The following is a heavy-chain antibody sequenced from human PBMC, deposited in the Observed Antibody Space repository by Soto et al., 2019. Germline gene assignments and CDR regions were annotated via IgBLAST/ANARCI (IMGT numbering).Heavy chain of an antibody. Sequence: PSQTLSLTCAISGDSVSSNSAAWNWIRQSPSRGLKWLGRTYYRSKWYNDYAVSVKSRITINPDTSKNPFSLQLNSVTPEDTAVYYCARAYYDFWCGYQGAGYYYYMDVGGKGTTVTVSS. CDR3: ARAYYDFWCGYQGAGYYYYMDV. J-gene: IGHJ6*03. CDR2: TYYRSKWYN. V-gene: IGHV6-1*01. CDR1: GDSVSSNSAA. D-gene: IGHD3-3*01.